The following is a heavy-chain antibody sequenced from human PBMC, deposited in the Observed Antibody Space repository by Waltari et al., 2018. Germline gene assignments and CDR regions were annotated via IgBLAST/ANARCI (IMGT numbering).Heavy chain of an antibody. CDR1: GGSISSGGYY. CDR2: IYYSGST. J-gene: IGHJ6*03. Sequence: QVQLQESGPGLVKPSQTLSLTCTVSGGSISSGGYYWIWIPQHPGKGLEWIGYIYYSGSTYYNPSLKSRVTISVDTSKNQFSLKLSSVTAADTAVYYCARDRSVDIGSAYMDVWGKGTTVTVSS. D-gene: IGHD2-2*03. V-gene: IGHV4-31*03. CDR3: ARDRSVDIGSAYMDV.